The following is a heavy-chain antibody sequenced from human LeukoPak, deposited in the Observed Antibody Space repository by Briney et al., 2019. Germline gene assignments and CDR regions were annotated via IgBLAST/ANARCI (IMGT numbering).Heavy chain of an antibody. D-gene: IGHD6-19*01. V-gene: IGHV4-59*11. Sequence: SETLSLTCTVSGGSISSHYWSWIRQPPGKGLEWIGYIYYSGRTNHNPSLKSRVTISVDTSKNQFSLKLTSVTAADTAVYYCASSGIAVAGRILYWGQGTLVTVSS. CDR1: GGSISSHY. J-gene: IGHJ4*02. CDR2: IYYSGRT. CDR3: ASSGIAVAGRILY.